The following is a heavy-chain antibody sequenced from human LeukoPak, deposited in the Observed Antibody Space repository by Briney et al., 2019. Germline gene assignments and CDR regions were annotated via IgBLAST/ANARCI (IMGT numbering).Heavy chain of an antibody. Sequence: SGGSLRLSCVGSGFTFGTYWMTWVRQAPGKGLEWVANINQDGREKHYVGSVEGRFTISRDNAKNSVYLQMSSLRAEDMAVYYCARDLPDYWGQGTLVTVSS. J-gene: IGHJ4*02. CDR1: GFTFGTYW. CDR3: ARDLPDY. V-gene: IGHV3-7*03. CDR2: INQDGREK.